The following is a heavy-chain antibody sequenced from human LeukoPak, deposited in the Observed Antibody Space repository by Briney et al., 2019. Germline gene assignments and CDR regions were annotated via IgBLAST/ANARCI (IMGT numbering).Heavy chain of an antibody. CDR1: GFTFSSYA. Sequence: GASLRLSCAASGFTFSSYAMSWFRQAPGKGLEWFSAISGSSGSTYYADSVKGRFTISIDNSKNTLYLQMTSLRAEDTAVYYCAKDPSAYDSSGYYSPNWFDPWGQGTLVTVSS. V-gene: IGHV3-23*01. CDR2: ISGSSGST. D-gene: IGHD3-22*01. J-gene: IGHJ5*02. CDR3: AKDPSAYDSSGYYSPNWFDP.